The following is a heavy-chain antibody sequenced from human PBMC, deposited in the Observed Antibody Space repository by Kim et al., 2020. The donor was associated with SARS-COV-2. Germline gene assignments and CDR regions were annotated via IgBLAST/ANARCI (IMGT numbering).Heavy chain of an antibody. J-gene: IGHJ6*03. V-gene: IGHV3-30*07. CDR3: ARDPNIAAPAGSYMDV. D-gene: IGHD6-13*01. Sequence: SVKRRINNSRDNSKNTLYLQMNRLRAEDTAVYYCARDPNIAAPAGSYMDVWGKGTTVTVSS.